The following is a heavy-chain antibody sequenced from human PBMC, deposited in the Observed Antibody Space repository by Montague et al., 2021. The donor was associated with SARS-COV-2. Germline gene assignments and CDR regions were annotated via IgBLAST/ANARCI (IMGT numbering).Heavy chain of an antibody. D-gene: IGHD6-6*01. CDR2: MYYTGHT. CDR3: ASSRANVPSRPGFDY. Sequence: SETLSLTCTVSGASVTRGNCYWSWLRHPPGKGLEWIGYMYYTGHTNYNPSLESRVTMPVDLTQNQFSLTLTSVTAADMSFYYCASSRANVPSRPGFDYWGQGALVTVSS. V-gene: IGHV4-61*01. J-gene: IGHJ4*02. CDR1: GASVTRGNCY.